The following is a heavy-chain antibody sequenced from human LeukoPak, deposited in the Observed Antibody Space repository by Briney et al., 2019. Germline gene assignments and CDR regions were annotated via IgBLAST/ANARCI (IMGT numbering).Heavy chain of an antibody. CDR3: AKDPRVATIEIFDY. CDR2: ISGGGGVT. Sequence: GVSLRLSCAASGFTFSSYAMSWVRQAPGKGLEWVSSISGGGGVTYYADSVKGRFTISRYNSKNTLYLQMNSLRAEDTAVYYCAKDPRVATIEIFDYWGQGTLVTVSS. D-gene: IGHD5-12*01. CDR1: GFTFSSYA. V-gene: IGHV3-23*01. J-gene: IGHJ4*02.